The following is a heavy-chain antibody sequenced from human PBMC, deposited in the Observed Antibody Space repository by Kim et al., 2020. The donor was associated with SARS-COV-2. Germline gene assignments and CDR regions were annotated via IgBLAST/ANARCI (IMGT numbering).Heavy chain of an antibody. Sequence: ADSVKGRFTISSDNSKNTLYLQMNSLRAEDTAVYYCARVHTVVTPYYFDYWGQGTLVTVSS. D-gene: IGHD2-15*01. V-gene: IGHV3-23*01. J-gene: IGHJ4*02. CDR3: ARVHTVVTPYYFDY.